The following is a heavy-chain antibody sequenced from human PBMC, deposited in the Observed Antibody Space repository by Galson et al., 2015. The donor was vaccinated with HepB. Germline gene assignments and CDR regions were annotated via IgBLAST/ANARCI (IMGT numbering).Heavy chain of an antibody. CDR2: INADNGNT. V-gene: IGHV1-3*01. D-gene: IGHD2-2*01. J-gene: IGHJ4*02. CDR1: GYTFTSNA. CDR3: ARATSWVFDY. Sequence: SVKVSCKASGYTFTSNAMHWVRQAPGQRLEWMGWINADNGNTKYAQKFQGRVTITRDTSASTAYMELSSLRSEDTAVYYCARATSWVFDYWGQGTLVTVSS.